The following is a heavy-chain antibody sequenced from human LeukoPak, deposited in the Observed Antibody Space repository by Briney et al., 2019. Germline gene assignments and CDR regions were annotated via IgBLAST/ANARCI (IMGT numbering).Heavy chain of an antibody. CDR3: ARYSGIYSYFDS. Sequence: SETLSLTCSVSGGSISTYDYYWSWIRQPAGKRLEWIGRIYGTGRTDYNPSLKSRVTMSVDRSKSQFSLTLTSVTAADTAVYYCARYSGIYSYFDSWGQGTLVTVSS. CDR1: GGSISTYDYY. CDR2: IYGTGRT. J-gene: IGHJ4*02. V-gene: IGHV4-61*02. D-gene: IGHD1-26*01.